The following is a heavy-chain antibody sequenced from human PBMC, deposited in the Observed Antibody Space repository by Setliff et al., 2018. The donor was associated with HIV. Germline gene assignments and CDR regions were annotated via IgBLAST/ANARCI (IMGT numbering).Heavy chain of an antibody. J-gene: IGHJ5*02. CDR2: IHQSGST. CDR1: GYSISRGYY. Sequence: SETLSLTCSVSGYSISRGYYWGWIRQPPGKGLEWIGSIHQSGSTYYNSSLKSRVTMSVDTSKNKFSLKLSSVTAADTAGYYCARDLGSAYSYAQGRFDPWGQGTLVTVSS. D-gene: IGHD5-18*01. V-gene: IGHV4-38-2*02. CDR3: ARDLGSAYSYAQGRFDP.